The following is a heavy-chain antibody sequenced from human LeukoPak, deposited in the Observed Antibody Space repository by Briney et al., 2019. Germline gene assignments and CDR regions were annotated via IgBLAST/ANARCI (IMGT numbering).Heavy chain of an antibody. V-gene: IGHV3-21*01. CDR3: ARDLRFYDFWSGFFGEFDY. CDR2: ISSSSSYI. D-gene: IGHD3-3*01. CDR1: GFTFSTYS. J-gene: IGHJ4*02. Sequence: GGSLRLSCAASGFTFSTYSMNWVRQAPGKGLEWVSSISSSSSYIYYADSVKGRFTMSRDNAKNSLFLQMNSLRAEDTAVYYCARDLRFYDFWSGFFGEFDYWGQGTLVTVSS.